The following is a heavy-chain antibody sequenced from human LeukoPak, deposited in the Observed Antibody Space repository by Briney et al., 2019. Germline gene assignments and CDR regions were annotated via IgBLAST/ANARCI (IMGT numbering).Heavy chain of an antibody. V-gene: IGHV1-18*01. D-gene: IGHD3-10*01. CDR2: ISAYNGNT. J-gene: IGHJ4*02. Sequence: ASVKVSCKASGGTFSSYAISWVRQAPGQGLEWMGWISAYNGNTNYAQKLQGRVTMTTDTSTSTACMELRSLRSDDTAVYYCARADPYGSGSYYKAPYYFDYWGQGTLVTVSS. CDR1: GGTFSSYA. CDR3: ARADPYGSGSYYKAPYYFDY.